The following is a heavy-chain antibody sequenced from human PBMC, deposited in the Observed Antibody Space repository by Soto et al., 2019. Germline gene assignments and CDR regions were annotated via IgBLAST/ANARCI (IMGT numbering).Heavy chain of an antibody. D-gene: IGHD3-22*01. J-gene: IGHJ4*02. CDR2: IYYSGST. CDR1: GGSISSGGYY. Sequence: SETLSLTCTVSGGSISSGGYYWSWFRQHPGKGLEWIGYIYYSGSTYYNPSLKSRVTISVDTSKNQFSLKLSSVTAADTAVYYCARDIGDYYDSSGYLDYWGQGTLVTVSS. CDR3: ARDIGDYYDSSGYLDY. V-gene: IGHV4-31*03.